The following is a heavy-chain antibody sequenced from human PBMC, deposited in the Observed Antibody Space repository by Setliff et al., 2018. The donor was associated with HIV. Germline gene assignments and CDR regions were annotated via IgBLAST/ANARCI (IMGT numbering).Heavy chain of an antibody. CDR2: ITDDGLST. Sequence: GGSLRLSCAASGFAFGSFAMSWIRQAPGKALEWVSSITDDGLSTFYAGSVRGRFTVSRDNSGNTLSLQMNGLRGEDTAFYYCVRRDYWSQGTLVTVSS. J-gene: IGHJ4*02. V-gene: IGHV3-23*01. CDR1: GFAFGSFA. CDR3: VRRDY.